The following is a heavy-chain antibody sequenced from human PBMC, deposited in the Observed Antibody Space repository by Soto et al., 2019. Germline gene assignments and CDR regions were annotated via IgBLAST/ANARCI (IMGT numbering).Heavy chain of an antibody. Sequence: SSETLSLTCTVSGGSISGHSWVWIRQSAGKGLEWIGHIYPSGSTSYNPSLRSRVTMSLDTSSNQIFLNLTSVTAADTAVFYCVRGRSYSVYDFWGPGTLVTVSS. CDR2: IYPSGST. CDR3: VRGRSYSVYDF. J-gene: IGHJ4*02. D-gene: IGHD5-12*01. CDR1: GGSISGHS. V-gene: IGHV4-4*07.